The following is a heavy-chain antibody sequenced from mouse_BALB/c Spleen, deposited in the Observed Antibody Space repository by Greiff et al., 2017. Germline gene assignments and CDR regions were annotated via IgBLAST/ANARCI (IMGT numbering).Heavy chain of an antibody. CDR1: GFSLTSYG. CDR3: ARGAYYGAMDY. D-gene: IGHD2-10*01. CDR2: IWSGGST. V-gene: IGHV2-2*02. Sequence: QVQLKESGPGLVQPSQSLSITCTVSGFSLTSYGVHWVRQSPGKGLEWLGVIWSGGSTDYNAAFISRLSISKDNSKSQVFFKMNSLQANDTAIYYCARGAYYGAMDYWGQGTSVTVSS. J-gene: IGHJ4*01.